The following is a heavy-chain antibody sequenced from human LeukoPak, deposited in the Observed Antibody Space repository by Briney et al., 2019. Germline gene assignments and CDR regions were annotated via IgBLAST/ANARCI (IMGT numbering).Heavy chain of an antibody. V-gene: IGHV3-7*01. CDR3: ARGHSWSFDY. CDR1: GFTFSNYW. D-gene: IGHD6-13*01. CDR2: IKPDGSEK. Sequence: GGSLRLSCAASGFTFSNYWMSWVRQAPGKGLEWVANIKPDGSEKYYVDSVKGRFTFSRDNTKNSLYLLPDSLRVEDTAVYYCARGHSWSFDYWGQGTLVTVSS. J-gene: IGHJ4*02.